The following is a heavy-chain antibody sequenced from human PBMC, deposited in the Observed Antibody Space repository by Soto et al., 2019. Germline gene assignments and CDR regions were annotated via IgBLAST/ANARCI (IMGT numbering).Heavy chain of an antibody. CDR1: GYSFTNNY. J-gene: IGHJ5*02. Sequence: VASVKVSCKASGYSFTNNYVSWVRQATGQGLEWMGWMNPGSGDTGYAQKFQGRVTMTRDISIATAYMELSSLRSDDTAIYYCARMATFGSLNWFDPWGQGTLVTVSS. V-gene: IGHV1-8*01. CDR3: ARMATFGSLNWFDP. D-gene: IGHD3-16*01. CDR2: MNPGSGDT.